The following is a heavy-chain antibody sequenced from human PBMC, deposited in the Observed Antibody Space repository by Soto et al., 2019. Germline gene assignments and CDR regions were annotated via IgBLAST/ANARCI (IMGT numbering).Heavy chain of an antibody. V-gene: IGHV3-23*01. CDR3: AKLTRLGYCSSTSCFYFDY. D-gene: IGHD2-2*01. CDR1: GFTFSSYA. J-gene: IGHJ4*02. CDR2: ISGSGGST. Sequence: GGSLRLSCAASGFTFSSYAMSWVRQAPGKGLEWVSAISGSGGSTYYADSVKGRFTISRDNSKNTLYLQMNSLRAEDTAVYYCAKLTRLGYCSSTSCFYFDYWGQGT.